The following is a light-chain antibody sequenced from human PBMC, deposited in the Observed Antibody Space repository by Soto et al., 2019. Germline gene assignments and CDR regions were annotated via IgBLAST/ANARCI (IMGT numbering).Light chain of an antibody. CDR3: QQLNSYPRT. CDR1: RGIKSY. J-gene: IGKJ1*01. V-gene: IGKV1-9*01. Sequence: DSHLTQSPSVLSASLGERSTITCRASRGIKSYLAWYQQKPGKVPKLLIYAASTLHSGVPSRFSGSGSGTEFTLTISSLQPEDFATYYCQQLNSYPRTFGQGTKVEIK. CDR2: AAS.